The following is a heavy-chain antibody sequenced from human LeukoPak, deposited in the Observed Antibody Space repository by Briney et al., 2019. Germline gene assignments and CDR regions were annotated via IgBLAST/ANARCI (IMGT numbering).Heavy chain of an antibody. CDR3: ARVDDRGHYYDSSGPRKLFDY. D-gene: IGHD3-22*01. CDR2: IIPIFGTA. V-gene: IGHV1-69*06. CDR1: GYTFTSYY. J-gene: IGHJ4*02. Sequence: GASVKVSCKASGYTFTSYYMHWVRQAPGQGLEWMGGIIPIFGTANYAQKFRGRVTITADKSTRTAYMELSSLRSEDTAVYYCARVDDRGHYYDSSGPRKLFDYWGQGTLVTVSS.